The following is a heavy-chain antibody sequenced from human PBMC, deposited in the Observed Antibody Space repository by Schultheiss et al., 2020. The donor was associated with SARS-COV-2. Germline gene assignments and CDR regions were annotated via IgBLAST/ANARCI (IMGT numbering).Heavy chain of an antibody. CDR2: IYYSGST. CDR3: ARRRYYDSYGGRNWFDP. D-gene: IGHD3-22*01. V-gene: IGHV4-39*01. Sequence: GSLRLSCTVSGGSISSSSHYWGWIRQPPGKGLEWIGSIYYSGSTYYNPSLKSRVTISVDTSKNQFSLKLRSVTAADTAVFYCARRRYYDSYGGRNWFDPWGQGTLVTVSS. J-gene: IGHJ5*02. CDR1: GGSISSSSHY.